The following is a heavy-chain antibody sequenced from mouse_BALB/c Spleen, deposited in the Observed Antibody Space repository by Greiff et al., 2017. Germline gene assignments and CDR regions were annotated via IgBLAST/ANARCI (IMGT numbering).Heavy chain of an antibody. Sequence: VKLVESGAELMKPGASVKISCKATGYTFSSYWIEWVKQRPGHGLEWIGEILPGSGSTNYNEKFKGKATFTADTSSNTAYMQLSSLTSEDSAVYYCAKDSSWFAYWGQGTLVTVSA. J-gene: IGHJ3*01. CDR3: AKDSSWFAY. V-gene: IGHV1-9*01. CDR2: ILPGSGST. CDR1: GYTFSSYW.